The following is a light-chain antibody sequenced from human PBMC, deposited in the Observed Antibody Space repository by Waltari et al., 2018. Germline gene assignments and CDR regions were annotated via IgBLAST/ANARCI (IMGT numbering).Light chain of an antibody. J-gene: IGLJ1*01. CDR1: SSDVGAYNY. CDR2: DVT. Sequence: QSALTQPPSASGSPGQSVAISCTGTSSDVGAYNYVSWYQQHPGKAPKLIIYDVTKRPAGVPDRLSGSKSGNTASLTVSGLQADDEADYHCSSYTGSTNNLYVFGTGTKVTVL. V-gene: IGLV2-8*01. CDR3: SSYTGSTNNLYV.